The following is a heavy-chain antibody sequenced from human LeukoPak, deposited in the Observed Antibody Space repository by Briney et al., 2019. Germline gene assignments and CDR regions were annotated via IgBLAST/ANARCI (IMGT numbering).Heavy chain of an antibody. CDR3: GAYRTLDDAFDI. V-gene: IGHV4-4*02. CDR2: RYHSGGT. CDR1: GGSINSPKS. D-gene: IGHD3-16*01. J-gene: IGHJ3*02. Sequence: PSETLSLTCAVSGGSINSPKSWSWVRQPPGKGLEWIGDRYHSGGTNYNPSLKSRVTISVDTSRNQFSLELNSATAADTAVYYCGAYRTLDDAFDIWGQGTLVTVSS.